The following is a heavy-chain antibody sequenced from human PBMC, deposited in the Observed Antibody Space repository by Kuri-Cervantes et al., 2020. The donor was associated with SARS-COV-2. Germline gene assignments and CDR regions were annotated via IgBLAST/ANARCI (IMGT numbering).Heavy chain of an antibody. V-gene: IGHV3-21*01. Sequence: GESLKISCAVSGFTFSTSAMNWVRQAPGKGLEWVSSISSSSSYIYYADSVKGRFTISRDNAKNSLYLQMNSLRAEDTAVYYCARDGPRGFYCDSSGYSDWFDPWGQGTLVTVSS. CDR2: ISSSSSYI. J-gene: IGHJ5*02. D-gene: IGHD3-22*01. CDR3: ARDGPRGFYCDSSGYSDWFDP. CDR1: GFTFSTSA.